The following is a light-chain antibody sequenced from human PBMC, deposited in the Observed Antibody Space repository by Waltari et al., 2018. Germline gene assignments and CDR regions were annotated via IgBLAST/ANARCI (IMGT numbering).Light chain of an antibody. V-gene: IGKV3-20*01. Sequence: EIVLTQSPGTLSLSPGARATLACRASQSVSGFLAWYQQKPGQAPRLLIYHASNRATGIPDRFSGSGSGTDFSLTISRLEPEDFAVYYCQNHEKLPATFGQGTKVEI. CDR3: QNHEKLPAT. CDR2: HAS. CDR1: QSVSGF. J-gene: IGKJ1*01.